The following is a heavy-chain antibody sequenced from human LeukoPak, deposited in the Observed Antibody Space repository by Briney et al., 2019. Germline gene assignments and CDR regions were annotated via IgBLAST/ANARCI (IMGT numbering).Heavy chain of an antibody. D-gene: IGHD2-2*01. Sequence: SETLSLTCAVYGGSFSGYYWSWIRQPPGKGLEWIGEINHSGSTNYNPSLKSRVTISVDTSKNQFSLKLSSVAAADTAVYYCAGFPNDGIVVVPAGTAHWFDPWGQGTLVTVSS. V-gene: IGHV4-34*01. J-gene: IGHJ5*02. CDR1: GGSFSGYY. CDR2: INHSGST. CDR3: AGFPNDGIVVVPAGTAHWFDP.